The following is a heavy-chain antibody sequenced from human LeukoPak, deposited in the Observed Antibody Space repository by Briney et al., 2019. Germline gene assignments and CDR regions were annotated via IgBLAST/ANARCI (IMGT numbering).Heavy chain of an antibody. V-gene: IGHV3-21*01. D-gene: IGHD3-22*01. CDR2: IDGRSTDI. J-gene: IGHJ4*02. Sequence: PGGSLRLSCAASGFTFSSYSMNWVRQAPGKGLEWVSSIDGRSTDIYYADSVKGRFTISRDNAKNSLYLQMHSLRAEDTAVYYCARRGYYDSSGYDYWGQGTLVTVSS. CDR1: GFTFSSYS. CDR3: ARRGYYDSSGYDY.